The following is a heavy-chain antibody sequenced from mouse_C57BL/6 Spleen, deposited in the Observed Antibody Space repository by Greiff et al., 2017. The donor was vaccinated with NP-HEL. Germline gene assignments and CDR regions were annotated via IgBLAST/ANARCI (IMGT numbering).Heavy chain of an antibody. Sequence: VKLQESGPELVKPGASVKISCKASGYAFSSSWMNWVKQRPGKGLEWIGRIYPGDGDTNYNGKFKGKATLTADKSSSTAYMQLSSLTSEDSAVYFCAREVCYGGWYFDVWGTGTTVTVSS. V-gene: IGHV1-82*01. CDR1: GYAFSSSW. D-gene: IGHD2-12*01. CDR2: IYPGDGDT. CDR3: AREVCYGGWYFDV. J-gene: IGHJ1*03.